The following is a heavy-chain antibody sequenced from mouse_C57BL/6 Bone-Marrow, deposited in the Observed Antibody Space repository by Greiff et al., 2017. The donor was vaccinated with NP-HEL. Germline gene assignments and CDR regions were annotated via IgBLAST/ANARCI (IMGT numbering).Heavy chain of an antibody. J-gene: IGHJ1*03. Sequence: QVQLQQSGAELVRPGTSVKVSCKASGYAFTNYLIAWVKQRPGQGLEWIGVINPGSGGTNYNEKFKGKATLTADKSSSTAYMQLSSLTSEESAVYVCARDDGYSLYWDFDVWGTGTTVTVSS. CDR2: INPGSGGT. V-gene: IGHV1-54*01. D-gene: IGHD2-3*01. CDR1: GYAFTNYL. CDR3: ARDDGYSLYWDFDV.